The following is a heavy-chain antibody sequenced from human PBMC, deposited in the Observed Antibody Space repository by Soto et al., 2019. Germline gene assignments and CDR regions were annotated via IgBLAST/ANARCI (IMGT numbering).Heavy chain of an antibody. CDR1: GFXFSSYA. V-gene: IGHV3-23*01. D-gene: IGHD1-1*01. CDR3: AKEVEVAAFDI. CDR2: IIGSGGST. Sequence: GXLRLSCASSGFXFSSYALIWVRHAPGKGLECVSAIIGSGGSTYYADSVKGRFTISRENSKNTLYLQMNSLRAEDTAVYYCAKEVEVAAFDIWGQGTMGTVSS. J-gene: IGHJ3*02.